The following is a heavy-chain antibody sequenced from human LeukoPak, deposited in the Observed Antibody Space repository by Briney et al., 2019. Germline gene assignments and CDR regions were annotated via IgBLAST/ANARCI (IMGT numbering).Heavy chain of an antibody. V-gene: IGHV4-34*01. CDR2: INHSGST. J-gene: IGHJ4*02. CDR1: GGSFSGYC. D-gene: IGHD3-22*01. Sequence: SETLSLTCAVYGGSFSGYCWSWIRQPPGKGLEWIGEINHSGSTNYNPSLKSRVTISVDTSKKQFSLKLSSVTAADTAVYYCVTYYFDSSGPKKNYWGQGTLVTVSS. CDR3: VTYYFDSSGPKKNY.